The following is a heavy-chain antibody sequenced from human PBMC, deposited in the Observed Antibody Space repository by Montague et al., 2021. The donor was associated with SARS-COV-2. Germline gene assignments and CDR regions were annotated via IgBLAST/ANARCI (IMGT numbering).Heavy chain of an antibody. D-gene: IGHD4-17*01. CDR3: ARGPKMYGELADY. CDR2: FYYSGNT. J-gene: IGHJ4*02. CDR1: GGSVRSSNDC. Sequence: SETLSLTCTVSGGSVRSSNDCWGWIRQPPGKGLEWIANFYYSGNTYYSPSLKSRVTISVDTSNNQISLKLSSVTAADTAVYYCARGPKMYGELADYWGQGTLVTVSS. V-gene: IGHV4-39*01.